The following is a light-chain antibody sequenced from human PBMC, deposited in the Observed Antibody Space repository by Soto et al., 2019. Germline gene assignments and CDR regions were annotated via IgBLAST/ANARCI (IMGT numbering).Light chain of an antibody. CDR1: QSISNF. CDR2: AAS. CDR3: QQSHSTPPT. V-gene: IGKV1-39*01. Sequence: DIQMTQSPSSLSASLEDRVTITCRASQSISNFLNWYQQRQGQAPKLLIYAASTLHTGVPSRFSGSGSGTDFTLTITSLQPKDFTTYYCQQSHSTPPTFGQGTKVDI. J-gene: IGKJ1*01.